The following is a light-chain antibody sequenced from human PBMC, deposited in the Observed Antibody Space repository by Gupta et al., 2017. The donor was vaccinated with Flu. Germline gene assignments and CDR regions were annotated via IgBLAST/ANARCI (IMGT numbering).Light chain of an antibody. CDR1: QSPRQSDGKIY. CDR2: EVS. V-gene: IGKV2D-29*01. CDR3: RQKKHLRPTWT. J-gene: IGKJ2*02. Sequence: PGTLASIACKCSQSPRQSDGKIYLFWYLQKHSQPPQPLIHEVSNPCLGGGDTCIVSGSGTETKFKITRGDAEDVGFYYCRQKKHLRPTWTFGQGTKVEIK.